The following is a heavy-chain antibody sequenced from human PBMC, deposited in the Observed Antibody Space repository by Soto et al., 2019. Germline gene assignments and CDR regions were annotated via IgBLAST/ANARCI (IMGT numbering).Heavy chain of an antibody. CDR1: GASISGFY. V-gene: IGHV4-4*07. CDR2: IYATGTT. J-gene: IGHJ5*02. CDR3: VRDGTKTLRDWFDP. Sequence: ETLSLTCTVSGASISGFYWSWIRKSAGKGLEWIGRIYATGTTDYNPSLKSRAMMSVDTSKKQFSLKLRSVTAADTAVYYCVRDGTKTLRDWFDPWGQGISVTVSS. D-gene: IGHD1-1*01.